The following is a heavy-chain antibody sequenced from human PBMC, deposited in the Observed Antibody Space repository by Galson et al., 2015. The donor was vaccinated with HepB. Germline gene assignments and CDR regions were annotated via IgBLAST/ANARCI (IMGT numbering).Heavy chain of an antibody. D-gene: IGHD6-13*01. CDR1: SGSISSNSYY. CDR3: ATDIAAAGGIVDY. CDR2: IFYSGTT. J-gene: IGHJ4*02. Sequence: SETLSLTCTVSSGSISSNSYYWGWIRQPPGKGLEWIGSIFYSGTTYYNPSLKSRVTISVDTSKNQFSLKLSSVTAADTAVYYCATDIAAAGGIVDYWGQGNLVTVSS. V-gene: IGHV4-39*01.